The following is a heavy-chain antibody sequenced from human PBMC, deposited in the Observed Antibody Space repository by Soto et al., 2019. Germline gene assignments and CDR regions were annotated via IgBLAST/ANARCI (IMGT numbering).Heavy chain of an antibody. J-gene: IGHJ5*02. CDR2: MNTNSGNT. CDR3: ARERSSSKRFDP. D-gene: IGHD3-16*02. Sequence: QVQLVQSGAEVKKPGASVKVSCKASGYTFTSYDINWVRQATGQGLEWMGWMNTNSGNTGYAQKFQGRVTMTRNTSISTAYLELSSLRSEDTAVYYCARERSSSKRFDPWGQGTLVTVSS. V-gene: IGHV1-8*01. CDR1: GYTFTSYD.